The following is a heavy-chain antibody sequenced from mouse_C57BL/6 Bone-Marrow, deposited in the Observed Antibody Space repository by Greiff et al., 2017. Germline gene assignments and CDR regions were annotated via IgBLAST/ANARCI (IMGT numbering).Heavy chain of an antibody. D-gene: IGHD1-2*01. Sequence: VQLQQSGPELVKPGASVKISCKASGYTFTDYYMNWVKQSHGKSLEWIGDINPNNGGTSYNQKFKGKATLTVDKSSSTAYMELRSLTSEDSAVYYCAREGHNYAFDYWGQGTTLTVSS. CDR1: GYTFTDYY. V-gene: IGHV1-26*01. J-gene: IGHJ2*01. CDR3: AREGHNYAFDY. CDR2: INPNNGGT.